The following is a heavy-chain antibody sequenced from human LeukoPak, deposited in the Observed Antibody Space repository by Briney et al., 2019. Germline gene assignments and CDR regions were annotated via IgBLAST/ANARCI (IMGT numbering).Heavy chain of an antibody. CDR3: ARVCSSTSCSNLFDP. CDR2: IIPIFGTA. CDR1: GGTLSSYD. V-gene: IGHV1-69*01. J-gene: IGHJ5*02. Sequence: SVKVSCKASGGTLSSYDFSWVRQAPGQGLEWMGGIIPIFGTANYAQKFQGRVTITADESTSTAYMELSSLRSEDTAVYYCARVCSSTSCSNLFDPWGQGTLVTVSS. D-gene: IGHD2-2*01.